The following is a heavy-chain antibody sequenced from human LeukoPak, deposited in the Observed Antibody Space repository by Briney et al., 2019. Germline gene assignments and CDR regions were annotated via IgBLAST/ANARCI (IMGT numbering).Heavy chain of an antibody. CDR1: GYTFTSYD. CDR3: ARDDYYDSSGYYTL. D-gene: IGHD3-22*01. CDR2: MNPNSGNT. J-gene: IGHJ1*01. V-gene: IGHV1-8*02. Sequence: ASVKVSCKASGYTFTSYDINWVRQATGQGLEWMGWMNPNSGNTGYAQKFQGRVTVTTDTSTSTAYVELRSLRSDDTAVYYCARDDYYDSSGYYTLWGQGTLVTVSS.